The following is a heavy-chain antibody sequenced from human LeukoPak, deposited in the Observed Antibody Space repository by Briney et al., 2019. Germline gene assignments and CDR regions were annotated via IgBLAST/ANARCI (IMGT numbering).Heavy chain of an antibody. CDR1: GGSFSGYY. Sequence: SETLSLTCAVYGGSFSGYYWSWIRQPPGKGLEWIGEINHSGSTNYNPSLKSRVTMSVDTSKNQFSLKLSSVTAADTAVYYCARGPYYYGSGSPFDYWGQGTLVTVSS. CDR2: INHSGST. CDR3: ARGPYYYGSGSPFDY. V-gene: IGHV4-34*01. D-gene: IGHD3-10*01. J-gene: IGHJ4*02.